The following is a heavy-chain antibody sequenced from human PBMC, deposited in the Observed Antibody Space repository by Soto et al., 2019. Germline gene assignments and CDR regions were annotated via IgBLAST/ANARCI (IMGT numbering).Heavy chain of an antibody. V-gene: IGHV1-2*02. CDR3: ARNGGGSGNYYSIDL. D-gene: IGHD3-22*01. CDR2: INPDSGGS. J-gene: IGHJ5*02. CDR1: GYSFSDHY. Sequence: ASVKVSCKASGYSFSDHYIHRVRQAPGQGLEWMGWINPDSGGSNNAQKFEDRVIMTSDTSINTVYMEMSGLRSDDIAVYYCARNGGGSGNYYSIDLWGPGTRVTVS.